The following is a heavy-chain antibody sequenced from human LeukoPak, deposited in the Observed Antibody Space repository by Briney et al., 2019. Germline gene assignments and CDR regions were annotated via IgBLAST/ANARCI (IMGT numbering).Heavy chain of an antibody. Sequence: SVKVSCKASGGTFSSYAISWVRQAPGQGLEWMGGIVPIFGTANYAQKFQGRVTITADESTSTAYMELSSLRSEDTAVYYCARGLSIAPVAFDIWGQGTMVTVSS. CDR1: GGTFSSYA. V-gene: IGHV1-69*01. J-gene: IGHJ3*02. CDR3: ARGLSIAPVAFDI. CDR2: IVPIFGTA. D-gene: IGHD6-6*01.